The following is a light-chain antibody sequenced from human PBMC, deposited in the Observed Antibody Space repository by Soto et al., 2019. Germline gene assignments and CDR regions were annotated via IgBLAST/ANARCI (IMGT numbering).Light chain of an antibody. CDR1: QGISTL. Sequence: CRASQGISTLLAWYQQKPGQAPRLLIYAASTRATGIPDRFSGSGSGTDFTLTISRLEPEDFAVYYCQQYGSSPRITFGQGTRLEIK. J-gene: IGKJ5*01. V-gene: IGKV3-20*01. CDR3: QQYGSSPRIT. CDR2: AAS.